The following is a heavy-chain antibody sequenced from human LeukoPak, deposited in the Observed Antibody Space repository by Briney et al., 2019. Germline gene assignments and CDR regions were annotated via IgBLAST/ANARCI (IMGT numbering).Heavy chain of an antibody. V-gene: IGHV1-3*01. D-gene: IGHD6-19*01. Sequence: ASVKVSCKASGYTFTSYAMHWVRQAPGQRLEWMGWINAGNGNTKYSQKFQGRVTITRDTSASTAYVELSSLRSEDTAVYYCARGLAGDDAFDIWGQGTMVTVSS. CDR1: GYTFTSYA. CDR2: INAGNGNT. J-gene: IGHJ3*02. CDR3: ARGLAGDDAFDI.